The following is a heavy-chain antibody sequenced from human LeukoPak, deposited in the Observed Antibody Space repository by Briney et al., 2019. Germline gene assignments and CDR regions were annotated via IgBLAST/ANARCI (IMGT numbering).Heavy chain of an antibody. CDR3: ARVRVILTTMASFSY. Sequence: GGSLRLSCTASEFTFTNYGMHWVRQAPGKGLEWVAVISNDGTDKYYADSVKGRFTISRDNSENTLYLQLNSLRPEDTAVYYCARVRVILTTMASFSYWGLGTLVTVSS. CDR1: EFTFTNYG. V-gene: IGHV3-30-3*01. CDR2: ISNDGTDK. D-gene: IGHD3-9*01. J-gene: IGHJ4*02.